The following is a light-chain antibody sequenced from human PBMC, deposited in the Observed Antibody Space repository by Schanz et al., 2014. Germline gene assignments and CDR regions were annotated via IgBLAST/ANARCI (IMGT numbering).Light chain of an antibody. CDR2: DVS. CDR3: CSYAGMTTFD. J-gene: IGLJ2*01. Sequence: QSALTQPASVSGSPGQSITISCTGTSSDVGGYNFVSWYQHHPGKAPKLMIYDVSNRPSGVSNRFSGSKSGNTASLTVSGLQAEDEADYYCCSYAGMTTFDFGGGTKLTVL. CDR1: SSDVGGYNF. V-gene: IGLV2-14*03.